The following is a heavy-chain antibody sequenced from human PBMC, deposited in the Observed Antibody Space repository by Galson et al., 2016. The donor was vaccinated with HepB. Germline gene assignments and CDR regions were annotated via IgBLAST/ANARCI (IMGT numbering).Heavy chain of an antibody. D-gene: IGHD3-10*01. CDR3: ARSYYHDLGTYYMDPH. CDR2: IIGSGATT. Sequence: SLRLSCAASGCNFRRYVMAWVRQSPGKGLEWVSGIIGSGATTFSADSLEGRFTISRDNSRNTLDLQINSLRAEDTAVYYCARSYYHDLGTYYMDPHWGQGALVTVSS. CDR1: GCNFRRYV. J-gene: IGHJ4*02. V-gene: IGHV3-23*01.